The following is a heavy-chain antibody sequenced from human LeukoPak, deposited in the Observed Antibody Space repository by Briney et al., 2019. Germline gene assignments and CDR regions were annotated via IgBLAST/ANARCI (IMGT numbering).Heavy chain of an antibody. D-gene: IGHD5-18*01. J-gene: IGHJ4*02. CDR3: ASLLTAMVSGVDY. CDR1: GFTFSSYW. Sequence: GGSLRLSCAASGFTFSSYWMSWVRQAPGKGLEWVANIKQDGSEKYYVDSVKGRFTISRGNAKNSLYLQMNSLRAEDTAVYYCASLLTAMVSGVDYWGQGTLVTVSS. CDR2: IKQDGSEK. V-gene: IGHV3-7*01.